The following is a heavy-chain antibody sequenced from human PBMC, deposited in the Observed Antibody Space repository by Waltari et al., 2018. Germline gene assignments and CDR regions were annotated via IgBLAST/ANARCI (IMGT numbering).Heavy chain of an antibody. D-gene: IGHD3-22*01. J-gene: IGHJ4*02. CDR2: INPNNGDT. CDR3: ATTGDLYYENSRYGLLGY. V-gene: IGHV1-2*06. Sequence: QVQLVQSGAEVKKPGASVKVSCTASGYSFNDYYIYWVRKAPGQGLDWMGRINPNNGDTAYAQRFQGSVTMTRDTSISTAYMELSSLTSDDTAVYYCATTGDLYYENSRYGLLGYWGQGTRVTVSS. CDR1: GYSFNDYY.